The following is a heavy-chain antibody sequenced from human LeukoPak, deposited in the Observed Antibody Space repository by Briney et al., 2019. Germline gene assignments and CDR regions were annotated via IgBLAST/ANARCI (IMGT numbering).Heavy chain of an antibody. CDR2: IRSKAYGGAT. CDR1: GFTFCDYA. D-gene: IGHD3-10*01. J-gene: IGHJ3*02. Sequence: GSLRLSCTASGFTFCDYAMSWFRQAPGKGLEWVGFIRSKAYGGATDYAASVKGRFTISRDDSKSIAYLQMSSLKTEDTAVYYCTRSGVDIWGQGTMVTVSS. V-gene: IGHV3-49*03. CDR3: TRSGVDI.